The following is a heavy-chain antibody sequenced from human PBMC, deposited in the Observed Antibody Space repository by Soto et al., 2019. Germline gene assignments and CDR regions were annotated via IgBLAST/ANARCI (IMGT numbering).Heavy chain of an antibody. CDR1: GFTFTSSA. Sequence: GASVKVSCKASGFTFTSSAVQWVRQARGQRLEWIGWIVVGSGNTNYAQKFQERVTITRDMSTSTAYMELSSLRSDDTAVYYCAQKGFLESWFDPRGQGTLVTGSS. CDR2: IVVGSGNT. V-gene: IGHV1-58*01. J-gene: IGHJ5*02. D-gene: IGHD3-3*01. CDR3: AQKGFLESWFDP.